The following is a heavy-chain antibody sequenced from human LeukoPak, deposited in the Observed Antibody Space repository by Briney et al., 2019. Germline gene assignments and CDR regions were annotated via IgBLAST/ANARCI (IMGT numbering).Heavy chain of an antibody. CDR1: GFTFSSYG. J-gene: IGHJ6*03. Sequence: GGSLRLSCAASGFTFSSYGMSWVRQAPGKGLQWVSVIIGSGSSTYYADSVKGRFTISRDNSRNTLYLQMNSLRAEDTAVYYCARLSGYGFKLPPNYYMDVWGKGTTVTVSS. CDR2: IIGSGSST. V-gene: IGHV3-23*01. D-gene: IGHD5-12*01. CDR3: ARLSGYGFKLPPNYYMDV.